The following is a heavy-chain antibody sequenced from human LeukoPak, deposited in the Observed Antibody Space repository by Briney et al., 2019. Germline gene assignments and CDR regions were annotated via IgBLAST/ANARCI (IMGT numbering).Heavy chain of an antibody. V-gene: IGHV4-30-2*01. CDR1: GGSISSGGYS. CDR3: ARVYCSGGNCYHFDY. J-gene: IGHJ4*02. CDR2: IYHSGST. D-gene: IGHD2-15*01. Sequence: SQTLSLTCAVSGGSISSGGYSWSWIRPPPGKGLEWIGYIYHSGSTYYNPSLKSRVTISVDRSKNQFSLKLSAVTAADTAVYYCARVYCSGGNCYHFDYWGQGTLVTVSS.